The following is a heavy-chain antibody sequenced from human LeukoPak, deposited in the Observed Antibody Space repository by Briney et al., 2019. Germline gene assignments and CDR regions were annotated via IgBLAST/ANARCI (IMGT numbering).Heavy chain of an antibody. CDR2: ISGSGGST. CDR1: GFTFSSYA. J-gene: IGHJ4*02. CDR3: AKESANRCSSGWYGLDY. Sequence: PGGSLRLSCAASGFTFSSYAMSWVRQAPGKGLEWVSAISGSGGSTHYADSVKGRFTISRDNSKNTLYLQMNSLRAEDTAVYYCAKESANRCSSGWYGLDYWGQGTLVTVSS. V-gene: IGHV3-23*01. D-gene: IGHD6-19*01.